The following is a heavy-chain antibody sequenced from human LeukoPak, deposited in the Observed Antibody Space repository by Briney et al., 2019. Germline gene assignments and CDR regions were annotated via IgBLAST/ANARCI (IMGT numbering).Heavy chain of an antibody. CDR2: INHSGST. CDR3: ARDGAAIGYY. J-gene: IGHJ4*02. V-gene: IGHV4-34*01. CDR1: GGSFSGYY. Sequence: PSETLSLTCAVYGGSFSGYYWSWIRQPPGKGLEWIGEINHSGSTNYNPSLKSRVTISVDTSKNQFSLKLSSVTAADTAVYYCARDGAAIGYYWGQGTLVTVSS. D-gene: IGHD6-13*01.